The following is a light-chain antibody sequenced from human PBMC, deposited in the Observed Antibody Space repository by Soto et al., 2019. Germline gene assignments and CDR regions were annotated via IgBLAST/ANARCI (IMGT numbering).Light chain of an antibody. Sequence: DIQMTQSPSTLSASAGDRVTITCRASQSISTWWAWYQQKPGKAPKLLIYGASSLASGVPSRFSGSGSGTEFTLTISSLQPDDFATYYCQQHNGYSERMFGQGTKVEV. CDR3: QQHNGYSERM. J-gene: IGKJ1*01. CDR2: GAS. V-gene: IGKV1-5*01. CDR1: QSISTW.